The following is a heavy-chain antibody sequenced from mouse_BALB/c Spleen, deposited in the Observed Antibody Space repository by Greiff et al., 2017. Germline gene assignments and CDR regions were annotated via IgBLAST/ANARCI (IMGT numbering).Heavy chain of an antibody. CDR2: IWAGGST. CDR1: GFSLTSYG. CDR3: ARDGITTAPSAMGY. V-gene: IGHV2-9*02. Sequence: VKVVESGPGLVAPSQSLSITCTVSGFSLTSYGVHWVRQPPGKGLEWLGVIWAGGSTNYNSALMSRLSISKDNSKSQVFLKMNSLQTDDTAMYYCARDGITTAPSAMGYWGQGTSVTVSS. D-gene: IGHD1-2*01. J-gene: IGHJ4*01.